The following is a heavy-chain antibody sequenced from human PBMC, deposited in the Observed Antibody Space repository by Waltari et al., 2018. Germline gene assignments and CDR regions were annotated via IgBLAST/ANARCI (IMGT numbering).Heavy chain of an antibody. CDR3: ASSISWYRKRPFDY. CDR2: ISGSGGST. Sequence: EVQLVESGGGLVQPGGSLRLSCAASGFTFSNYAMSWVRQAPGKGLEWVSAISGSGGSTYYADSVKGRYTISRDNSKNTLYLQMTSLRAEDTAVYYCASSISWYRKRPFDYWGQGTLVTVSS. CDR1: GFTFSNYA. V-gene: IGHV3-23*04. D-gene: IGHD6-13*01. J-gene: IGHJ4*02.